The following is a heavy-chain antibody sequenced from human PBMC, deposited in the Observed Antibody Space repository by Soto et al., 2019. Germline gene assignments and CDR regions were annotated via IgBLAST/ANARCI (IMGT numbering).Heavy chain of an antibody. V-gene: IGHV3-7*03. J-gene: IGHJ4*02. CDR3: ARYPNPTVAGLPFDL. CDR1: GFTFSSYW. CDR2: TRQDGGQE. D-gene: IGHD6-19*01. Sequence: GGSLRLSCAASGFTFSSYWMSWVRQAPGKGLEWVAHTRQDGGQEYYVDSVKGRFTISRDNAKNSLYLQMNSLRVEDTAVYHCARYPNPTVAGLPFDLWGQGTLVIVSS.